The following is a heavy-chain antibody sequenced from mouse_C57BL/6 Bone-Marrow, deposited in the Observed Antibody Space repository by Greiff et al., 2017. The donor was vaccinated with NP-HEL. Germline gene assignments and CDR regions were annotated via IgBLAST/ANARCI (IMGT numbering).Heavy chain of an antibody. J-gene: IGHJ4*01. CDR1: EYEFPSHD. CDR3: ARHHYRYYAMDY. Sequence: EVKLVESGGGLVQPGASLKLSCESNEYEFPSHDMSWVRKTPEKRLELVAAINSDGGSTYYPDTMERRFIISRDNTKKTLYLQLSSLRSEDTALYYCARHHYRYYAMDYWGQGTSVTVSS. V-gene: IGHV5-2*01. D-gene: IGHD1-2*01. CDR2: INSDGGST.